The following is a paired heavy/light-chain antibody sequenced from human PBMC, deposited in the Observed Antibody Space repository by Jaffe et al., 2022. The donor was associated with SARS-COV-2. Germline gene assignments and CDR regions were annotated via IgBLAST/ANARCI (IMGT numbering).Heavy chain of an antibody. Sequence: QVQLQESGPGLLRPSETLSLTCTVSGVSITSRYWNWIRQPPGKGLEWLGFVYNNGDTSYNPSVESRLSITVDTSKNQFSLSLSSVTAADTAIYYCARAGYSSGWYPTPSWFDPWGQGTLVIVSS. J-gene: IGHJ5*02. CDR2: VYNNGDT. V-gene: IGHV4-59*11. CDR1: GVSITSRY. CDR3: ARAGYSSGWYPTPSWFDP. D-gene: IGHD6-19*01.
Light chain of an antibody. V-gene: IGKV3-15*01. CDR2: GAS. CDR1: QSVSRY. CDR3: QQYNDRPLSGFT. J-gene: IGKJ2*01. Sequence: EIKVTQSPATVSVSPGERATLSCRTSQSVSRYLAWYQQKPGQAPRLLIYGASTRAAGIPDRFSGGGSGTEFALTISSLQSEDIGVYYCQQYNDRPLSGFTFGQGTKVEIK.